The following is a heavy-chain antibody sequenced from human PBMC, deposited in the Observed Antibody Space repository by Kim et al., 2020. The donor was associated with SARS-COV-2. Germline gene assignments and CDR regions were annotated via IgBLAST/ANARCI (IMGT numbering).Heavy chain of an antibody. Sequence: ASVKVSCKASGYTFTSYDINWVRQATGQGLEWMGWMNPNSGNTGYAQKFQGRVTMTRNTSISTAYMELSSLRSEDTAVYYCARVPAAGSIFGVVIKGYYGMDVWGQCATVTVSS. V-gene: IGHV1-8*01. CDR1: GYTFTSYD. D-gene: IGHD3-3*01. CDR3: ARVPAAGSIFGVVIKGYYGMDV. J-gene: IGHJ6*02. CDR2: MNPNSGNT.